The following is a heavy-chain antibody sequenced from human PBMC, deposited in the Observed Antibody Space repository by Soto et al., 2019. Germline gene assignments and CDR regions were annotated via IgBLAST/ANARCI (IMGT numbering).Heavy chain of an antibody. D-gene: IGHD6-13*01. Sequence: LSLTCTVSSGSMSTYYWSWIRQPAGKGLEWIGRIYSSGSTLYNPSLKSRVTMSVDTSKNQFSLKLSSVTAADTAVYYCAGGAAADYFDYWGQGTLVTVSS. V-gene: IGHV4-4*07. J-gene: IGHJ4*02. CDR2: IYSSGST. CDR3: AGGAAADYFDY. CDR1: SGSMSTYY.